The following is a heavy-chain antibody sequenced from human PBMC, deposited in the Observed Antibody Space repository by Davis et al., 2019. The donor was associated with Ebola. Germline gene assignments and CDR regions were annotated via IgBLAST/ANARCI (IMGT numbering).Heavy chain of an antibody. CDR1: GFTFISYS. J-gene: IGHJ4*02. V-gene: IGHV3-21*04. D-gene: IGHD5-12*01. Sequence: PGGSLRLSCAASGFTFISYSMNWVRQAPGKGLEWVSSISSRSTYIYYADSVKGRFTVSRENAKNSLFLQMNSLRPEDTALYYCARGTVATIEAYFDHWGQGALVTVS. CDR3: ARGTVATIEAYFDH. CDR2: ISSRSTYI.